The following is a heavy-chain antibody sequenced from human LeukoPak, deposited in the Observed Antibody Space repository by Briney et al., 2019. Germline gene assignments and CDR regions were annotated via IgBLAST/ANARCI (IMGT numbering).Heavy chain of an antibody. Sequence: GGSLRLSCAASGFTVSSDYMSWVRQTPGKGLEWVGRIKSKTDGGTTEYAAPVKGRFTISRDDSKNTLYLQMNSLKTDDTAVYYCTTLGVAWGQGTLVTVSS. V-gene: IGHV3-15*01. CDR1: GFTVSSDY. CDR2: IKSKTDGGTT. CDR3: TTLGVA. D-gene: IGHD3-16*01. J-gene: IGHJ5*02.